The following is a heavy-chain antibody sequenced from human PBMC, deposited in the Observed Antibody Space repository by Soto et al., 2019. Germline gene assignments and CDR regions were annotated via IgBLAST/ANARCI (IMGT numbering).Heavy chain of an antibody. J-gene: IGHJ4*02. CDR2: ISSGSTNI. CDR1: GFTFSDFY. D-gene: IGHD1-1*01. Sequence: GGSLKLSCAASGFTFSDFYMIWIRQAPGKGLEWISYISSGSTNIFYADSVKGRFTVSRDNAKNSVYLQMDSLRAEDTAVYYCARDRNAAGSDYWGQGTLVTVSS. V-gene: IGHV3-11*01. CDR3: ARDRNAAGSDY.